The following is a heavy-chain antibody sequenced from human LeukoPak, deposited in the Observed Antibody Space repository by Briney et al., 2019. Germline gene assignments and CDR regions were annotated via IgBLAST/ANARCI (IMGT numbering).Heavy chain of an antibody. V-gene: IGHV3-66*02. CDR2: IYDSGRT. D-gene: IGHD2-8*01. CDR1: GLTVSSKY. J-gene: IGHJ4*02. Sequence: GGSLRLSCAASGLTVSSKYMNWVRQAPGKGLEWVSFIYDSGRTDYADSVKGRFTVSRDNSKNTVYLQMNSLRAEDTAVYYCARIGNGHWGQGTLVTVSS. CDR3: ARIGNGH.